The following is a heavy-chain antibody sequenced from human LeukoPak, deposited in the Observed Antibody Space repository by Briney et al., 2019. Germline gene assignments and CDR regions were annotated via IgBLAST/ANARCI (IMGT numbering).Heavy chain of an antibody. V-gene: IGHV1-69*01. CDR1: GGTFSSYA. Sequence: ASVKVSCTASGGTFSSYAISWVRQAPGQGVEWVGGIIPIFGTANYAQKFQGRVTITADESTSTAYMELSSLRSEDTAVYYCARGHPTFPDTAMVYDIWGQGTMVTVSS. D-gene: IGHD5-18*01. CDR3: ARGHPTFPDTAMVYDI. J-gene: IGHJ3*02. CDR2: IIPIFGTA.